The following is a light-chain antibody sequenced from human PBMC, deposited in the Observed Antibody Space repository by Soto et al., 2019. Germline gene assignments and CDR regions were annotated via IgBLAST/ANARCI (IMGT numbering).Light chain of an antibody. CDR2: GAS. CDR1: QGISNY. Sequence: DIQMTQSPSSLSASVGDRVTITCRASQGISNYLAWYQQKPGKVPKLLIHGASTLHSGVPSRFSGSGSGTDFTLTISSLQPEDVATYYCQKYYSAPFTFGPGTKVDIK. J-gene: IGKJ3*01. CDR3: QKYYSAPFT. V-gene: IGKV1-27*01.